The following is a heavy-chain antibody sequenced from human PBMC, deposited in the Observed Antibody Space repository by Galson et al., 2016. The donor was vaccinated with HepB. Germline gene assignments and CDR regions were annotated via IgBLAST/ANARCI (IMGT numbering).Heavy chain of an antibody. J-gene: IGHJ2*01. CDR2: IKQDGSEK. Sequence: SLRLSCAASGFTFSNYWMNWVRQAPGKGLEWVANIKQDGSEKYYVDSVKGRFTISRDNAKNSVYLQMNSLRDEDTAVYYCARSRGFDTRDFDLWGRGTLVTVSS. D-gene: IGHD3-10*01. CDR1: GFTFSNYW. V-gene: IGHV3-7*01. CDR3: ARSRGFDTRDFDL.